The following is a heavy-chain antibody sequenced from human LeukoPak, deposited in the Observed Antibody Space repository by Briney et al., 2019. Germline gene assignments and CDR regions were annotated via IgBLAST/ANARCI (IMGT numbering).Heavy chain of an antibody. CDR2: ITISSNFI. CDR1: GFSLSSYS. CDR3: TRDGHGDGFLTGYSYFGMDV. J-gene: IGHJ6*02. V-gene: IGHV3-21*01. Sequence: GGSLRLSCAASGFSLSSYSMNWVRQAPGKGLEWVSSITISSNFIYYADSVKGRFIISRDNAKSSLFLQMNSLRAEDTAVYFCTRDGHGDGFLTGYSYFGMDVWGQGTTVTVSS. D-gene: IGHD3-9*01.